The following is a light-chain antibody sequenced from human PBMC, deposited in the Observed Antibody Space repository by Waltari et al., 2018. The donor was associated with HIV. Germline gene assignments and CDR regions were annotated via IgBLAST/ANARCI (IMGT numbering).Light chain of an antibody. Sequence: IVLTQSPGTVSLSPGERATLPCRADETVSSGYLAWYQQTPGQAPRLLIYGASIRASGVPDRFIGSGSGTDFTLTISRLEPEDFAVYLCQQYGSSPLTFGGGTRVEI. J-gene: IGKJ4*01. CDR3: QQYGSSPLT. CDR2: GAS. CDR1: ETVSSGY. V-gene: IGKV3-20*01.